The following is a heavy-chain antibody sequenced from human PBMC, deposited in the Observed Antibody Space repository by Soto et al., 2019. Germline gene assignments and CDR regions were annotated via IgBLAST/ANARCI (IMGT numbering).Heavy chain of an antibody. CDR1: GFSLNTTGGA. CDR2: TYWDDDK. J-gene: IGHJ5*02. V-gene: IGHV2-5*02. CDR3: AHPIAGGRFGGYFDP. D-gene: IGHD1-26*01. Sequence: QITLKESGPTLVKPTQTLTLTCTFSGFSLNTTGGAVGWIRQPPGKALEWLALTYWDDDKRYSPSLKRRLNISKDTSKNQVVLTMTNMDPVDTATYYCAHPIAGGRFGGYFDPWGQGTLVTVSS.